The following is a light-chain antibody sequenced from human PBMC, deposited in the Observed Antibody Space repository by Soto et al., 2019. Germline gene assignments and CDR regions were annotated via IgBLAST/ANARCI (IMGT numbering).Light chain of an antibody. CDR2: DVS. CDR1: QSINNL. Sequence: DVQMTQSPSTLSASVGDRVTITCRASQSINNLLAWYQQKPGKAPKFLIYDVSTLESGVPSRFSGSGSGTEFTLTISSMQPDDFATYYCQEYSSDPRTFRQWTKGDIK. CDR3: QEYSSDPRT. J-gene: IGKJ1*01. V-gene: IGKV1-5*01.